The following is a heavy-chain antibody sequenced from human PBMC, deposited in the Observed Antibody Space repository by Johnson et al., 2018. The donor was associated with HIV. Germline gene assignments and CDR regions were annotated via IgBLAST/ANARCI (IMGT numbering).Heavy chain of an antibody. CDR3: ARDRGAFDI. CDR2: ISYDGSNK. V-gene: IGHV3-30*03. Sequence: QVQLVESGGGVVQPGRSLRLSCAASGFTFSSSGMHWVRQAPGKGLEWVAVISYDGSNKHYADSVKGRFTISRDNSKNTLYLQMNSLRAEDTAVYYCARDRGAFDIWGQGTMVTVSS. J-gene: IGHJ3*02. CDR1: GFTFSSSG.